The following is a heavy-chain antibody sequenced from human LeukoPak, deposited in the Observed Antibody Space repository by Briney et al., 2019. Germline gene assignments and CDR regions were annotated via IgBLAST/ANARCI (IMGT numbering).Heavy chain of an antibody. CDR1: GGSISSSGYY. V-gene: IGHV4-39*07. J-gene: IGHJ4*02. Sequence: SETLSLTCTVSGGSISSSGYYWGWIRQPPGKGLEWIGSIDFRGNTYYIPSLMSRLTISADTAKTQFSLKLSSVTAADTAVYYCARDKGHFDVDYWGQGTLVTVSS. CDR3: ARDKGHFDVDY. D-gene: IGHD3-9*01. CDR2: IDFRGNT.